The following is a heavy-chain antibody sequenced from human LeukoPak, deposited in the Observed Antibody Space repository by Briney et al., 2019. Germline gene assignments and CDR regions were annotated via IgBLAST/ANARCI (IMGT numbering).Heavy chain of an antibody. Sequence: LSLTCTVSGGSISSYYWSWIRQPPGKGLEWVSYISNSGGIIYYADSVKGRFTNSRDNAKNSQYLQMNSLGAEDTAVYYCARATGITMIRGGPRYDYWGQGTLVIVSS. CDR1: GGSISSYY. CDR2: ISNSGGII. D-gene: IGHD3-10*01. V-gene: IGHV3-11*04. CDR3: ARATGITMIRGGPRYDY. J-gene: IGHJ4*02.